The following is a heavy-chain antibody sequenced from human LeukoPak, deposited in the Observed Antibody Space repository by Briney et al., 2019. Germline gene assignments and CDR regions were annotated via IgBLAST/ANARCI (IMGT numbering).Heavy chain of an antibody. Sequence: GGSLRLSCAASGFTFSTYWMHWVRQAPGKGLVWVSRINSDGSRTTYADSVKGRFTISRNNAKNTLYLQMNSLRTEDTAVYYCARPETQYSSGLDGFDIWGQGTMVTVSS. J-gene: IGHJ3*02. CDR1: GFTFSTYW. CDR2: INSDGSRT. D-gene: IGHD6-19*01. CDR3: ARPETQYSSGLDGFDI. V-gene: IGHV3-74*01.